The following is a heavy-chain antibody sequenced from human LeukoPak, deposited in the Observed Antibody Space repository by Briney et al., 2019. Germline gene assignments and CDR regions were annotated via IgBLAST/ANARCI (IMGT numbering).Heavy chain of an antibody. Sequence: GGSLRLSCAASGFTFSSYAMHWVRQAPGKGLEWVAVISYDGSNKYYADSVKGRFTISRDNSKNTLYLQMNSLRAEDTAVYYCARDAYYYDSSGYPNWFDPCGQGTLVTVSS. CDR3: ARDAYYYDSSGYPNWFDP. V-gene: IGHV3-30*04. CDR1: GFTFSSYA. D-gene: IGHD3-22*01. J-gene: IGHJ5*02. CDR2: ISYDGSNK.